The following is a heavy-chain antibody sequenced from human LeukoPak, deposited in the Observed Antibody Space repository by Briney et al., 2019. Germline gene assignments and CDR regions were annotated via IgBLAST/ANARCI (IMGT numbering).Heavy chain of an antibody. D-gene: IGHD3-22*01. CDR3: ARVRYYGSSGTFDF. Sequence: GGSLRLSCAASGFTFSDYYMSWIRQAPGKGLEWVSYISSSGSTIYYADSVKGRFTISRDNAKNSLYLQMNSLRAEDTAVYYCARVRYYGSSGTFDFWGQGTLVTVSS. CDR2: ISSSGSTI. CDR1: GFTFSDYY. V-gene: IGHV3-11*04. J-gene: IGHJ4*02.